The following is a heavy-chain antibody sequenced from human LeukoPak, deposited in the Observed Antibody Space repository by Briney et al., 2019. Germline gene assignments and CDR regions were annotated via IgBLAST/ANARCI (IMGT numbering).Heavy chain of an antibody. CDR2: ISSNVGTA. Sequence: GGSLTLSCAASGFTFSRFAMHWVRQAPGKGLEYVSVISSNVGTAYSANTVKGTFTNSRANSQNTVYLQIGSLRPEDMAVYYCARGQPDYSYYYMDVWGKATTVTASS. J-gene: IGHJ6*03. D-gene: IGHD1-14*01. V-gene: IGHV3-64*01. CDR1: GFTFSRFA. CDR3: ARGQPDYSYYYMDV.